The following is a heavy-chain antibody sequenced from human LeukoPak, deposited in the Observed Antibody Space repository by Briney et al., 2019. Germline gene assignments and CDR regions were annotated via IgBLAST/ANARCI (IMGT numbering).Heavy chain of an antibody. V-gene: IGHV4-61*02. D-gene: IGHD2-21*01. Sequence: PSETLSLTCTVSGDSISSSRYYWSWIRQPAGKGLEWIGRIYTSGSTNYNPSLKSRVTMSVDTSKNQFSLKLSSVTAADTAVYYCARVLFRYYGMDVWGQGTTVTVSS. CDR2: IYTSGST. CDR1: GDSISSSRYY. J-gene: IGHJ6*02. CDR3: ARVLFRYYGMDV.